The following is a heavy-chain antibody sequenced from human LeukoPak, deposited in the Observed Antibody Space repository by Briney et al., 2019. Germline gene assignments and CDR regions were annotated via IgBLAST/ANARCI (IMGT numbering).Heavy chain of an antibody. CDR1: GGSISSYY. J-gene: IGHJ6*03. CDR2: IYYSGST. V-gene: IGHV4-59*01. D-gene: IGHD6-19*01. CDR3: AREPVAGYYYYMDV. Sequence: SETLSLTCTVSGGSISSYYWSWIRQPPGKGLEWIGYIYYSGSTNYNLSLKSRVTISVDTSKNQFSLKLSSVTAADTAVYYCAREPVAGYYYYMDVWGKGTTVTVSS.